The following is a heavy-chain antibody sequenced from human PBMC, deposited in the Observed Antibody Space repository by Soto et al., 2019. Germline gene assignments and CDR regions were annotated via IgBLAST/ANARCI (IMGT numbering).Heavy chain of an antibody. D-gene: IGHD3-16*02. CDR1: GGSFSGYY. CDR2: INHSGST. V-gene: IGHV4-34*01. J-gene: IGHJ4*02. Sequence: PSETLSLTCAVYGGSFSGYYWSWIRQPPGKGLEWIGEINHSGSTNYNPSLKSRVTISVDTSKNQFSLKLSSVTAADTAVYYCARRYYDYIWGSYRPLDYWGQGTLVTVAS. CDR3: ARRYYDYIWGSYRPLDY.